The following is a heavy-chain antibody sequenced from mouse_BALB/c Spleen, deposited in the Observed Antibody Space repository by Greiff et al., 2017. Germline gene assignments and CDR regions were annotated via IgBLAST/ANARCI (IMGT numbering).Heavy chain of an antibody. CDR1: GFTFSDYY. Sequence: DVMLVESGGGLVKPGGSLKLSCAASGFTFSDYYMYWVRQTPEKRLEWVATISDGGSYTYYPDSVKGRFTISRDNAKNNLYLQMSSLKSEDTAMYYCARDLANALLAMDYWGQGTSVTVSS. J-gene: IGHJ4*01. CDR2: ISDGGSYT. CDR3: ARDLANALLAMDY. D-gene: IGHD2-10*01. V-gene: IGHV5-4*02.